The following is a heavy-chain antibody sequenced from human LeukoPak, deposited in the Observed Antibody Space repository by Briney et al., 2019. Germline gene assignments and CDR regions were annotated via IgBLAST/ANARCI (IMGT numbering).Heavy chain of an antibody. D-gene: IGHD3-10*01. CDR1: GGSISSGGYY. CDR3: ASHYYGSGSTRDY. CDR2: IYTSGST. J-gene: IGHJ4*02. Sequence: SETLSLTCTVSGGSISSGGYYWSWIRQPPGKGLEWIGRIYTSGSTNYNPSLKSRVTMSVDTSKNQFSLKLSSVTAADTAVYYCASHYYGSGSTRDYWGQGTLVTVSS. V-gene: IGHV4-61*02.